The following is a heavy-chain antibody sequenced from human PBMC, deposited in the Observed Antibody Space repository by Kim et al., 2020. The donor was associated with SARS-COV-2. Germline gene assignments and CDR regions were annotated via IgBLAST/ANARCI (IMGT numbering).Heavy chain of an antibody. V-gene: IGHV4-34*01. CDR1: GGSFSGYY. CDR3: ARDRLRFLRMGNYYYYGM. D-gene: IGHD3-3*01. Sequence: SETLSLTCAVYGGSFSGYYWSWIRQPPGKGLEWIGEINHSGSTNYNPSLKSRVTISVDTSKNQFSLKLSSVTAADTAVYYCARDRLRFLRMGNYYYYGM. J-gene: IGHJ6*01. CDR2: INHSGST.